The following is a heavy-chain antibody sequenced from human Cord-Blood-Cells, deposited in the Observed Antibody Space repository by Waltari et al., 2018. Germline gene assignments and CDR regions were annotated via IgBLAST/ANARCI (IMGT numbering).Heavy chain of an antibody. J-gene: IGHJ6*03. Sequence: QVQLVESGGGVVQPGRSLRLSCAAPGFTFSSYGMHWVRQAPGKGLEWVAVICYDGSNKYYADSVKGRFTISRDNSKNSLYLQMNSLRAEDTAVYYCARAAIVVVPAALFYMDVWGKGTTVTVSS. CDR3: ARAAIVVVPAALFYMDV. D-gene: IGHD2-2*01. CDR1: GFTFSSYG. CDR2: ICYDGSNK. V-gene: IGHV3-33*01.